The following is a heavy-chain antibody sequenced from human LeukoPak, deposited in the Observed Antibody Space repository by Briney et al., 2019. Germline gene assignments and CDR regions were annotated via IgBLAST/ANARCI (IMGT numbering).Heavy chain of an antibody. Sequence: GGSLRLSCAASGFTFSSYEMNWVRQAPGKGLEWVSYISSSGSTIYYADSVKGRFTISRDNAKNSLYLQMNSLRAEDTAVYYCARDMGDYYYYHMDVWGKGTTVTVSS. CDR1: GFTFSSYE. CDR3: ARDMGDYYYYHMDV. D-gene: IGHD3-16*01. J-gene: IGHJ6*03. CDR2: ISSSGSTI. V-gene: IGHV3-48*03.